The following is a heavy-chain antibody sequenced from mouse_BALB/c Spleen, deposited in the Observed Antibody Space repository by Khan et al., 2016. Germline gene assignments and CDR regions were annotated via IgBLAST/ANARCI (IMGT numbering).Heavy chain of an antibody. CDR1: GYSIASDYA. V-gene: IGHV3-2*02. Sequence: EVKLLESGPGLVKPSQSLSLTCTVTGYSIASDYAWNWIRQFPGNKLEWLAYISYSGSTDYNPSLKSRVSITRDTSKNQFFLQMKSVTPEDTATYFCTRGYYYFDYWGQGTTLPVSS. CDR3: TRGYYYFDY. D-gene: IGHD2-3*01. J-gene: IGHJ2*01. CDR2: ISYSGST.